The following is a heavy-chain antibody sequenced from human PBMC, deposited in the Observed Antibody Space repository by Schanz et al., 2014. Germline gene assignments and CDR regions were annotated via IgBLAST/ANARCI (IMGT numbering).Heavy chain of an antibody. V-gene: IGHV1-2*02. CDR1: GYTFTGHR. CDR3: ASRSVYAPT. CDR2: INPKSGER. J-gene: IGHJ5*02. D-gene: IGHD2-8*01. Sequence: QVLLVQSGAEVKKPGASVKVSCKASGYTFTGHRMHWVRQAPGQGPEWMGWINPKSGERTYVQKFQGRVTMTTDTSINTAYMELSSLTSDDTAVYYCASRSVYAPTWGQGILVTVSS.